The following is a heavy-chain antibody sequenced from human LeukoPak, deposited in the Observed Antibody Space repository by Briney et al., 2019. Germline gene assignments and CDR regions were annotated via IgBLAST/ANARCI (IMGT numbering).Heavy chain of an antibody. CDR2: IKSKTDGGTT. CDR1: GFTFSNAW. J-gene: IGHJ4*02. V-gene: IGHV3-15*01. D-gene: IGHD3-10*01. CDR3: TTDGDYYYGSGSDSPFDY. Sequence: GGSLRLSCAASGFTFSNAWMSWVRQAPGKGLEWVGRIKSKTDGGTTDYAAPVKGRFTISRDDSKNTLYLQMNSLKTEDTAVYHCTTDGDYYYGSGSDSPFDYWGQGTLVTVSS.